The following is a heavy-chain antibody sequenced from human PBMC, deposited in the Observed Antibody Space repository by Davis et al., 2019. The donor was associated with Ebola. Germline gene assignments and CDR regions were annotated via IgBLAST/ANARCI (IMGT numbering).Heavy chain of an antibody. Sequence: HSQTLSLTCAISGDRVSSKSTGWNWIRQSPSRGLEWLGRTYYYTSKWHNDYAVSVKSRINIKPDTSKNQLALQLNSVTPEDTAVYYCARGWLRGYLDYWGQGTLVTVSS. V-gene: IGHV6-1*01. J-gene: IGHJ4*02. D-gene: IGHD3-3*01. CDR3: ARGWLRGYLDY. CDR1: GDRVSSKSTG. CDR2: TYYYTSKWHN.